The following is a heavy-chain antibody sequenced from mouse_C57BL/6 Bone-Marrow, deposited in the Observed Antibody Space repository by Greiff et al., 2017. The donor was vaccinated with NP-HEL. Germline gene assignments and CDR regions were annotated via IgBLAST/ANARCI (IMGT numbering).Heavy chain of an antibody. CDR2: ILPGSGST. Sequence: QVQLQQSGAELMKPGASVKLSCKATGYTFTGYWIEWVKQRPGHGLEWIGEILPGSGSTNYNEKFKGKATFTADTSSNTAYMQLSSLTTEYSAIYSCARRGVIYYVYDEFPYCAMDYWGQGTSVTVSA. CDR1: GYTFTGYW. CDR3: ARRGVIYYVYDEFPYCAMDY. J-gene: IGHJ4*01. V-gene: IGHV1-9*01. D-gene: IGHD2-2*01.